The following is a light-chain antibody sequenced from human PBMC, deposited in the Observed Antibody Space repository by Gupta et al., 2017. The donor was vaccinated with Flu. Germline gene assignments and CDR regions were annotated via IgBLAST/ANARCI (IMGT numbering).Light chain of an antibody. V-gene: IGLV2-11*01. CDR1: GSDVGGYNY. Sequence: QSALTQPRSVSGSPGQSVTISCTGTGSDVGGYNYVSWYRQHPGKAPQLIVSNVSKRPSGVPDRFPGSKSGNTASLTISGLQADDEADYYCCSYAGSYTFVFGGGTQLTVL. J-gene: IGLJ2*01. CDR2: NVS. CDR3: CSYAGSYTFV.